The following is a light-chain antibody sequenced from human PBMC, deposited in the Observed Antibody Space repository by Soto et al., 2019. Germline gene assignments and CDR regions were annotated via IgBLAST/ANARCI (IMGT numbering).Light chain of an antibody. CDR3: TAWDDSLRGRV. CDR1: SSNVGSHY. Sequence: QSVLTQPPSASGAPGQRVTISCSGSSSNVGSHYLYWYQQLPGTAPKLLIYRNNQRPSGVPDRFSGSKSGTSASLAISGLRSEDEADYYCTAWDDSLRGRVFGGGTKLTVL. J-gene: IGLJ2*01. V-gene: IGLV1-47*01. CDR2: RNN.